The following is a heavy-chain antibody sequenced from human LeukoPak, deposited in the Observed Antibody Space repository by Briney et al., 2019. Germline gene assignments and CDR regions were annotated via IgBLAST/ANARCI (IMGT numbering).Heavy chain of an antibody. J-gene: IGHJ4*02. CDR2: INHSGST. D-gene: IGHD3-10*01. Sequence: SETLSLTCAVYGGSFSGYYWSWIRQPPGKGLEWIGEINHSGSTNYNPSLKSRVTISVDTSKNQFSLKLSSVTAADTAVYYCARGMVRGVHFDYWAREPRSPSPQ. CDR1: GGSFSGYY. CDR3: ARGMVRGVHFDY. V-gene: IGHV4-34*01.